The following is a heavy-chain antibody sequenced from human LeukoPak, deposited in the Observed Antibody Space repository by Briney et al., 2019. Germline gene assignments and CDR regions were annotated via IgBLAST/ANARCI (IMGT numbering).Heavy chain of an antibody. CDR1: GFXFRSYA. D-gene: IGHD4-17*01. V-gene: IGHV3-30-3*01. Sequence: PGRSLRLSCAASGFXFRSYALHWVRQAPGKGLEWVAVISYDRSNKYYADSVKGRFTISRDNSKNTLYLQMNSLSAEDTTVYYCARNDYGDYYFDYWGQGTLVTVSS. CDR3: ARNDYGDYYFDY. CDR2: ISYDRSNK. J-gene: IGHJ4*02.